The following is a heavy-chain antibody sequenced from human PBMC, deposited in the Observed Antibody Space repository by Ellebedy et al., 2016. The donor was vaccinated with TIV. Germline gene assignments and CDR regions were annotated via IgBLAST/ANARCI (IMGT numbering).Heavy chain of an antibody. J-gene: IGHJ4*02. CDR2: IYYTGST. CDR1: GGSVNSGGYY. CDR3: ARHSVTGTMGSFDY. V-gene: IGHV4-31*03. D-gene: IGHD1-20*01. Sequence: SETLSLTCTVSGGSVNSGGYYWSWIRQHPGKGLEWIGYIYYTGSTYYNPSLKSRVTISIDTSKNQFSLNLNSVTAADTAVYYCARHSVTGTMGSFDYWGQGTLVTVSS.